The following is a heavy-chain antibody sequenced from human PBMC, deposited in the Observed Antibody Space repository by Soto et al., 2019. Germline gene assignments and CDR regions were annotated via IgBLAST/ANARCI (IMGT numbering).Heavy chain of an antibody. CDR3: AKILFGEHETYYFDY. Sequence: GGSLRLSCAASGFTFSSYAMSWVRQAPGKGLEWVSAISGSGGSTYYADSVKGRFTISRDNSKNTLYLQMNSLRAEDTAVYYCAKILFGEHETYYFDYWGQGTLVTVSS. CDR1: GFTFSSYA. CDR2: ISGSGGST. J-gene: IGHJ4*02. D-gene: IGHD3-10*01. V-gene: IGHV3-23*01.